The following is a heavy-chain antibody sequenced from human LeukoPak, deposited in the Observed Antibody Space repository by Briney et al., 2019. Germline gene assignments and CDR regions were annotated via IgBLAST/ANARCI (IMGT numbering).Heavy chain of an antibody. CDR1: GFTVSGKY. J-gene: IGHJ5*01. V-gene: IGHV3-53*01. CDR2: IYSGGGT. CDR3: ARSAVTGPGWIDS. Sequence: PGGSLRLSCAASGFTVSGKYMSWVRQAPGRGLQWGSVIYSGGGTYYADSVKGRFTLSRDNSKNTLYLQMNGLRAEDTAVYFCARSAVTGPGWIDSWGQGTLVTVSS. D-gene: IGHD6-19*01.